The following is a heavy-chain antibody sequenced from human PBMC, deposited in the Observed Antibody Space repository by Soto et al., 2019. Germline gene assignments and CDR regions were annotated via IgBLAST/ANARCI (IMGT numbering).Heavy chain of an antibody. J-gene: IGHJ3*02. V-gene: IGHV4-39*01. Sequence: QLQLQESGPGLVKPSETLSLKCTVSGGSVSSGDYLWGWIRQPPGKGLEWIGSVATSGNTYYIPSLSSRVTISLNTSAGQCSLRLTSVTATDTAVYYWARHDDYKSPPLAFHIWGQGTLVTVSS. CDR3: ARHDDYKSPPLAFHI. D-gene: IGHD3-10*01. CDR2: VATSGNT. CDR1: GGSVSSGDYL.